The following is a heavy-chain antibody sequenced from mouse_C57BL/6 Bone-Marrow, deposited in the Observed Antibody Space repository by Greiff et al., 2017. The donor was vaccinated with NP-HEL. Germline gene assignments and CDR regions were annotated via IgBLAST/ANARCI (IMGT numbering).Heavy chain of an antibody. V-gene: IGHV1-82*01. CDR2: IYPGDGDT. Sequence: QVQLKESGPELVKPGASVKISCKASGYAFSSSWMNWVKQRPGKGLEWIGRIYPGDGDTNYNGKFKGKATLTADKSSSTAYMQLSSLTSEDSAVYFCARAVYYDYDVGAMDYWGQGTSVTVSS. D-gene: IGHD2-4*01. CDR1: GYAFSSSW. J-gene: IGHJ4*01. CDR3: ARAVYYDYDVGAMDY.